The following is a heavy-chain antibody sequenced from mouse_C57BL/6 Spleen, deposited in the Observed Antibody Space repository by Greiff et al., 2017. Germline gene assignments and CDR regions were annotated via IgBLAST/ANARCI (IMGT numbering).Heavy chain of an antibody. J-gene: IGHJ4*01. CDR1: GYTFTSYW. D-gene: IGHD2-4*01. CDR2: INPSNGGT. V-gene: IGHV1-53*01. Sequence: QVQLQQPGTELVKPGASVKLSCKASGYTFTSYWMHWVKQRPGQGLEWIGNINPSNGGTNYNEKFKSKATLTVDKSSSTAYMQLSSLTTEDSAVYYCARGGLRTYYAMDYWGQGASVTVSS. CDR3: ARGGLRTYYAMDY.